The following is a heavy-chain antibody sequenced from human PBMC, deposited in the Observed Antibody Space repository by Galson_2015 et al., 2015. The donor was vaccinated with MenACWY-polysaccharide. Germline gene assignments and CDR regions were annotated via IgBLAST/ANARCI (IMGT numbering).Heavy chain of an antibody. CDR1: GFSLSTSGVG. CDR2: IYWDDDK. CDR3: AHYVGATQYDY. D-gene: IGHD1-26*01. Sequence: PALVIPTQTLTLPCTFSGFSLSTSGVGVGWIRQPPGNALEWLALIYWDDDKRYNPSLKSMLTITKDTSKNQVVLTMTNMDPVDTATYYCAHYVGATQYDYWGQGTLVTVSS. V-gene: IGHV2-5*02. J-gene: IGHJ4*02.